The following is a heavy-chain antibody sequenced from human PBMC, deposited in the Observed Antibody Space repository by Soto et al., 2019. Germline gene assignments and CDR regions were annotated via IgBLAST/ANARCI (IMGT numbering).Heavy chain of an antibody. D-gene: IGHD5-18*01. CDR2: IYWDDDE. V-gene: IGHV2-5*04. CDR3: VRGFWDTAKIEY. Sequence: SGATLLNPPPTLTLTCTFSVFSLTPHGLGVGWMVQPPGKALEWLALIYWDDDERYIPSLKSRLTISKDTSKNHVVLTMTNMDPVDTGTYFCVRGFWDTAKIEYWGQGTLVTVSS. J-gene: IGHJ4*02. CDR1: VFSLTPHGLG.